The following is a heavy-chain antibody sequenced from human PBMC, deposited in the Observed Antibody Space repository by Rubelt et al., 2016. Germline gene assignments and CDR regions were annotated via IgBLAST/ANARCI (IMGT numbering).Heavy chain of an antibody. J-gene: IGHJ3*02. CDR2: INPSGGST. Sequence: QVQLVQSGAEVKKPGASVKVSCKVSGYTLTELSMHWVRQAPGQGLEWMGIINPSGGSTSYAQKFQGRVTRTRDTSTSTVYMELSSLRSEDTAGYYCARELTHPYYVWGSYRYTNAFDIWGQGTMVTVSS. CDR1: GYTLTELS. D-gene: IGHD3-16*02. CDR3: ARELTHPYYVWGSYRYTNAFDI. V-gene: IGHV1-46*01.